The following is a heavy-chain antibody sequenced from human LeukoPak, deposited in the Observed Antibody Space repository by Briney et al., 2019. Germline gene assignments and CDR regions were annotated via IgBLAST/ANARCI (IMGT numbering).Heavy chain of an antibody. D-gene: IGHD3-16*02. CDR3: AREVRDYVWGSYRPSLDY. J-gene: IGHJ4*02. Sequence: SGGSLRLSCAASGFTFSSYAMSWVRQAPGKGLEWVSAISGSGGSTYYADSVKGRFTISRDNSKNTLYLQMNSLRAEDTAVYYCAREVRDYVWGSYRPSLDYWGQGTLVTVSS. CDR1: GFTFSSYA. V-gene: IGHV3-23*01. CDR2: ISGSGGST.